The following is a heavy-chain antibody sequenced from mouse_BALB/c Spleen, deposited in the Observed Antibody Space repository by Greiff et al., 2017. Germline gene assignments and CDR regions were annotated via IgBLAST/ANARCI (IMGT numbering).Heavy chain of an antibody. CDR2: IYPYNGGT. V-gene: IGHV1S29*02. CDR3: ARNRYGNYFDY. J-gene: IGHJ2*01. CDR1: GYTFTDYN. Sequence: VQLKQSGPELVKPGASVKISCKASGYTFTDYNMHWVKQSHGKSLEWIGYIYPYNGGTGYNQKFKSKATLTVDNSSSTAYMELRSLTSEDSAVYYCARNRYGNYFDYWGQGTTLTVSS. D-gene: IGHD2-10*02.